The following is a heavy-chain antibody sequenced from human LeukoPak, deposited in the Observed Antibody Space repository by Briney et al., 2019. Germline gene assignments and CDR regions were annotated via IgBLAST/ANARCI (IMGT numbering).Heavy chain of an antibody. D-gene: IGHD2-2*01. CDR1: GFTFSSYG. V-gene: IGHV3-30*02. J-gene: IGHJ6*03. CDR3: AKCERVPAAYYYYYYMDA. Sequence: PGGSLRLSCAASGFTFSSYGMHWVRQAPGMGLEGVAFIRYDGSNKYYADSVKGRFTISRDNPKNTLYLQMNSQRGEDTAVYYCAKCERVPAAYYYYYYMDAWGKGTTVTVSS. CDR2: IRYDGSNK.